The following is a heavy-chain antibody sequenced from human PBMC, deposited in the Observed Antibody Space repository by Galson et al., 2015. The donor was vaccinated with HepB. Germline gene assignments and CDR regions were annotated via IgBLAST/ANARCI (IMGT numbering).Heavy chain of an antibody. D-gene: IGHD3-22*01. J-gene: IGHJ4*02. V-gene: IGHV3-30*04. CDR3: AREKDGRGFVPPDY. Sequence: SLRLSCAASGFTFSSYAMHWVRQAPGKGLEWVAVISYDGSDRFYADSVKGRFTISRDNSKNTLYLDMNSLRTEDTAVYYCAREKDGRGFVPPDYWGQGSLVTVSS. CDR1: GFTFSSYA. CDR2: ISYDGSDR.